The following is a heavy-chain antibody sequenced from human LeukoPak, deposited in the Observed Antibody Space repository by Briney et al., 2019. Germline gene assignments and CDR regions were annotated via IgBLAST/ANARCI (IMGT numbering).Heavy chain of an antibody. CDR2: IQYDGSNK. J-gene: IGHJ4*02. V-gene: IGHV3-30*02. Sequence: PGGSLRLSCAASGFTFSSFGVHWVRQAPGKGLEWVAFIQYDGSNKYYADSVKGRFTVSRDNSNNTLYLHMNSLRAEDTALYYCAKVGDSWDFDYWGQGTLVTVSS. CDR1: GFTFSSFG. CDR3: AKVGDSWDFDY. D-gene: IGHD2-15*01.